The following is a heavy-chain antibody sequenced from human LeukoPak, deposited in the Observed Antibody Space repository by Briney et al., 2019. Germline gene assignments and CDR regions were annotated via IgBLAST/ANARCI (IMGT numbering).Heavy chain of an antibody. CDR1: GFTFSSYS. CDR3: ARVVGGYYADAFDI. J-gene: IGHJ3*02. Sequence: SGGSLRLSCAASGFTFSSYSMNWVRQAPGKGLEWVSSISSSSSYIYYADSVKGRFTISRDNAKNSLYLQMNSLRAEDTAVYYCARVVGGYYADAFDIWGQGTMVTVSS. CDR2: ISSSSSYI. D-gene: IGHD3-22*01. V-gene: IGHV3-21*01.